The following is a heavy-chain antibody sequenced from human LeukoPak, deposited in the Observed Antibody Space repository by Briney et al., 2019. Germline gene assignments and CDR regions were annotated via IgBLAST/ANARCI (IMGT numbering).Heavy chain of an antibody. V-gene: IGHV1-2*06. CDR1: GYTFTGYY. D-gene: IGHD3-3*01. CDR3: ARSEDYDFWSGYFGY. J-gene: IGHJ4*02. Sequence: ASVKVSCKASGYTFTGYYMHWVRQAPGQGLKWMGLINPNSGGTNYAQKFQGRVTMTRDTSISTAYMELSRLRSDDTAVYYCARSEDYDFWSGYFGYWGQGTLVTVSS. CDR2: INPNSGGT.